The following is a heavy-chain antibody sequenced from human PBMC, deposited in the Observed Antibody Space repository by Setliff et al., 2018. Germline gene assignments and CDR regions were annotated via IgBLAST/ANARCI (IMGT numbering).Heavy chain of an antibody. V-gene: IGHV3-48*01. CDR3: ARVEGVPAPYYMDV. J-gene: IGHJ6*03. Sequence: PGESLKISCAASGFSFKGHGMNWVRQAPGKGLEWVSYISSSSSTIYYADSVKGRFTISRDNAKNSLYLQMNSLRAEDTAVYYCARVEGVPAPYYMDVWGKGTTVTVSS. D-gene: IGHD2-2*01. CDR1: GFSFKGHG. CDR2: ISSSSSTI.